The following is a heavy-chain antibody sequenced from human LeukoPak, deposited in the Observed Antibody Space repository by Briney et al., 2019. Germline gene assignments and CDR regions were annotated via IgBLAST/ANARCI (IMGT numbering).Heavy chain of an antibody. Sequence: ASVKVSCKASGYTFTGYYMHWVRQAPAQGLEWMGWINPNSGGTNYAQKFQGRVTMPRDTSISTAYMELSRLRSDDTAVYYCARVARVTMVRGVWFDPWGQGTLVTVSS. CDR3: ARVARVTMVRGVWFDP. V-gene: IGHV1-2*02. CDR2: INPNSGGT. D-gene: IGHD3-10*01. CDR1: GYTFTGYY. J-gene: IGHJ5*02.